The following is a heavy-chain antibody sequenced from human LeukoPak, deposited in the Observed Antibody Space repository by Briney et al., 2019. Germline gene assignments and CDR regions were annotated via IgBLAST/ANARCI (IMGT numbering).Heavy chain of an antibody. V-gene: IGHV4-39*02. J-gene: IGHJ4*02. CDR3: AREVSTGWTYFDS. D-gene: IGHD2-8*02. CDR2: IYYSGAA. Sequence: NTSETLSLTCSVSGGSISDSTYYWGWIREPPGKGLEWIGSIYYSGAASYTPSPRSRVSMSVDTSKNQISLKVTSGAAEDTAVYYCAREVSTGWTYFDSWGQGTLVTVSS. CDR1: GGSISDSTYY.